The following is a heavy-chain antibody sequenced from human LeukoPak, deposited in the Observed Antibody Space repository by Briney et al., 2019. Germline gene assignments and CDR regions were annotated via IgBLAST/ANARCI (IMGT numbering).Heavy chain of an antibody. CDR2: IKSKTYGGTT. J-gene: IGHJ4*02. D-gene: IGHD6-19*01. CDR1: GFTFSNAW. Sequence: GGSLRLSCAASGFTFSNAWMSRVRQAPGKGLEWVGRIKSKTYGGTTDYAAPVKGRFTISRDDSKNTLYLQMNSLKTEDTAVYYCTTAHFSPYSSGWEDFDYWGQGTLVTVSS. V-gene: IGHV3-15*01. CDR3: TTAHFSPYSSGWEDFDY.